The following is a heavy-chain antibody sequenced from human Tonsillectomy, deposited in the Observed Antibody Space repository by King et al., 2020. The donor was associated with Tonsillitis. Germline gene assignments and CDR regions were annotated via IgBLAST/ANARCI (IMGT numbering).Heavy chain of an antibody. CDR1: GFTFSRYW. J-gene: IGHJ4*02. CDR3: ATEGGHSGSGY. V-gene: IGHV3-7*01. D-gene: IGHD3-10*01. CDR2: IKEDGSDK. Sequence: VQLVESGGGLVQPGGSLRLSCAVSGFTFSRYWMSWVRQAPGKGLEWGANIKEDGSDKHYVDFVKGRFTIYRDNAKNSLFLQMNSLRAEDTAVYYCATEGGHSGSGYWGQGTLVTVSS.